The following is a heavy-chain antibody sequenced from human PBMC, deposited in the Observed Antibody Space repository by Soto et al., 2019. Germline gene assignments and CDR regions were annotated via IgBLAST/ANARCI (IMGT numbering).Heavy chain of an antibody. V-gene: IGHV1-18*01. Sequence: ASVKVSCKASGYTFTSYGISWVRQAPGQGLEWMGWISAYNGNTKYAQKLQGRVTMTTDTSTSTAYMELSSLKTEDTAVYYCTTGVDYYMSHYFDYWGQGTQVTVSS. CDR3: TTGVDYYMSHYFDY. CDR2: ISAYNGNT. D-gene: IGHD3-22*01. J-gene: IGHJ4*02. CDR1: GYTFTSYG.